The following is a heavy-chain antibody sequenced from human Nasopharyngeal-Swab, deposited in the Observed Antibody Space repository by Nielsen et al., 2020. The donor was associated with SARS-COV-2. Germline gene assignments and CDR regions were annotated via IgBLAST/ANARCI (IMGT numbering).Heavy chain of an antibody. V-gene: IGHV1-69*13. CDR3: ASSYCGGDCYSPTVYYYGMDV. CDR1: GGTFSSYA. CDR2: IIPIFGTA. D-gene: IGHD2-21*02. J-gene: IGHJ6*02. Sequence: SVKVSCKASGGTFSSYAISWVRQAPGQGLEWMGGIIPIFGTANYAQKFQGRVTITADESTSTAYMELSSLRSEDTAVYYCASSYCGGDCYSPTVYYYGMDVWGQGTTVTVSS.